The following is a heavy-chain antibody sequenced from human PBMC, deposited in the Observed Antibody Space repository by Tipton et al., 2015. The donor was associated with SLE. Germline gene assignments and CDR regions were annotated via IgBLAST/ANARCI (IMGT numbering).Heavy chain of an antibody. CDR3: ARDSGGRFLEGVNDY. CDR2: ISYDGSNK. D-gene: IGHD3-3*01. V-gene: IGHV3-30*03. CDR1: GFTFSSYG. Sequence: RSLRLSCAASGFTFSSYGMHWVRQAPGKGLEWVAVISYDGSNKYYADSVKGRFTISRDNSKNTLYLQMNSLRAEDTAVYYCARDSGGRFLEGVNDYWGQGTLVTVSS. J-gene: IGHJ4*02.